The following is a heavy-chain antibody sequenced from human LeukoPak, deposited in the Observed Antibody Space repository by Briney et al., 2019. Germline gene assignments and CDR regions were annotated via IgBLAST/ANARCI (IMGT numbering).Heavy chain of an antibody. Sequence: SETLSLTCTVSGGSISSYYWSWIRQPPGKGLEWIGYIYTSGSTNYNPSLKSRVTISVDTSKNQFSLKLSSVTAADTAVYYCASTPITYYYDSRGYLALDVWGKGTTVTVSS. CDR3: ASTPITYYYDSRGYLALDV. CDR1: GGSISSYY. D-gene: IGHD3-22*01. V-gene: IGHV4-4*09. CDR2: IYTSGST. J-gene: IGHJ6*04.